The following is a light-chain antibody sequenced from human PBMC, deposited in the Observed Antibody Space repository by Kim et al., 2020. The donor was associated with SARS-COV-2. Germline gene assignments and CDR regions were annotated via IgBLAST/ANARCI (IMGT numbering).Light chain of an antibody. V-gene: IGLV3-19*01. Sequence: GQTVRITCHGDSLRSYYASWYQQKPGQAPVLVIYGKNNRPSGIPDRFSGSSSGNTASLTITGAQAEDEADYYCNSRDSSGNHRGVFGGGTQLTVL. J-gene: IGLJ3*02. CDR3: NSRDSSGNHRGV. CDR2: GKN. CDR1: SLRSYY.